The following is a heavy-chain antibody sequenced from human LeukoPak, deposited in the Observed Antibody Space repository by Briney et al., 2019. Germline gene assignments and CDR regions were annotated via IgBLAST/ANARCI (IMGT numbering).Heavy chain of an antibody. Sequence: GGSLRLSCGASGFTLSSYAMHWVRQAPGKGLEYVSAISKNGGNTYYANSVKGRFSISRDNSKNTLYLQMGSLRTEDMAVYYCARVGEGRYYQYYYMDVWGKGTTVTVSS. V-gene: IGHV3-64*01. CDR1: GFTLSSYA. D-gene: IGHD1-26*01. J-gene: IGHJ6*03. CDR2: ISKNGGNT. CDR3: ARVGEGRYYQYYYMDV.